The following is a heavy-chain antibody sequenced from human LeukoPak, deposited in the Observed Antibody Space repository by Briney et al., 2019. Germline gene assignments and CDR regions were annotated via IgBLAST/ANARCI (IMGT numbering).Heavy chain of an antibody. D-gene: IGHD2-2*01. CDR2: IRYDGSNK. Sequence: GGSLRLSCAASGFTFSSYGMHWVRQAPGKGLEWVAFIRYDGSNKYYADSVKGRFTISRDNSKNTLYLQMSSLRAEDAAVCYCAKGPGYCSSTNCYYFDYWGQGTLVTVSS. J-gene: IGHJ4*02. CDR3: AKGPGYCSSTNCYYFDY. CDR1: GFTFSSYG. V-gene: IGHV3-30*02.